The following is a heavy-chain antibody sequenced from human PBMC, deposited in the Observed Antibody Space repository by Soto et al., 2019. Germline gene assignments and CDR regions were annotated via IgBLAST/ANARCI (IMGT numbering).Heavy chain of an antibody. J-gene: IGHJ3*02. V-gene: IGHV3-30*04. Sequence: VGSVRLSCAASGFTFSSYAMHWVRQAPGKGLEWVAVISYDGSNKYYADSVKGRFTISRDNSKNTLYLQMNSLRAEDTAVYYCARDLGYYDSSGYFPDDAFDIWGQGTMVTVSS. D-gene: IGHD3-22*01. CDR1: GFTFSSYA. CDR2: ISYDGSNK. CDR3: ARDLGYYDSSGYFPDDAFDI.